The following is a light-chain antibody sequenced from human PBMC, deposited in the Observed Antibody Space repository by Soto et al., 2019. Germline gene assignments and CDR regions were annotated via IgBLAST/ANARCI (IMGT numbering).Light chain of an antibody. Sequence: QSVLTQPTSLSASPGASARFTCTLRSGINVGPHRIFWYQQKPGSPPRYLLKYKSDSDKQQGSGVPSRFSGSKDASTNAGLLLISGLQSEDEADYYCDFWDSNTWVFGGGTKLTVL. CDR2: YKSDSDK. CDR1: SGINVGPHR. V-gene: IGLV5-39*01. J-gene: IGLJ3*02. CDR3: DFWDSNTWV.